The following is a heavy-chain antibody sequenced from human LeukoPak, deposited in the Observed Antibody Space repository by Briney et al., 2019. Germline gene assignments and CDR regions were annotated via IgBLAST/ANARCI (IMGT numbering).Heavy chain of an antibody. Sequence: GGSLRLSCSASGFTFSSYAVHWVRQAPGKGLEYVSAISTNGGSTYYADSVKGRFTISRDNSKNTLYLQMSSLRAEDTAVYYCVKGYCGGGSCFSRTMYYFDYWGQGTLVTVSS. D-gene: IGHD2-15*01. V-gene: IGHV3-64D*09. CDR1: GFTFSSYA. CDR3: VKGYCGGGSCFSRTMYYFDY. CDR2: ISTNGGST. J-gene: IGHJ4*02.